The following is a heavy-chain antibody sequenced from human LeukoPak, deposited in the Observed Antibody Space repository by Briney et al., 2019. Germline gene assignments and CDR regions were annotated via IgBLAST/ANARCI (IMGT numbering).Heavy chain of an antibody. CDR2: ISYDGNNK. CDR3: ARGAPERISSSTNYYFDY. Sequence: GGSVRLSCAASGFTFSSYAMYWVRQAPGKGLEWVAVISYDGNNKYYADSVKGRFTISRDDSKNTLSLQMNSLRAEDTAVYYCARGAPERISSSTNYYFDYWGQGTLVTVSP. CDR1: GFTFSSYA. J-gene: IGHJ4*02. V-gene: IGHV3-30-3*01. D-gene: IGHD6-6*01.